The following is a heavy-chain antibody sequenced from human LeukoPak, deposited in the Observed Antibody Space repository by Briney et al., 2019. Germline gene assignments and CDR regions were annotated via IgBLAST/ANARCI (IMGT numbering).Heavy chain of an antibody. CDR1: GFTFSSYS. CDR2: ISSSSSYI. V-gene: IGHV3-21*01. CDR3: AREREPYGDYADDAFDI. D-gene: IGHD4-17*01. Sequence: PGGSVRLSCAASGFTFSSYSMNWVRQAPGKGLEWVSSISSSSSYIYYADSVKGRFTISRDNAKNSLYLQMNSLRAEDTSVYYCAREREPYGDYADDAFDIWGKGEMVTVSS. J-gene: IGHJ3*02.